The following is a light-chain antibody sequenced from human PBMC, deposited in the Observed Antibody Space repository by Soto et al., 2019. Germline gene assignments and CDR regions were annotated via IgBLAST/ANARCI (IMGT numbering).Light chain of an antibody. Sequence: DIQMTQSPSSLSASVGDRVTITCQASQDISNYLNWYLQRAGKAPQLLIYEASNLQTGVSSRFSGSGSGTDFTFTISSLQPEDIATYYCQHYDNSQVTFGGGTKVEIK. CDR2: EAS. J-gene: IGKJ4*01. CDR1: QDISNY. CDR3: QHYDNSQVT. V-gene: IGKV1-33*01.